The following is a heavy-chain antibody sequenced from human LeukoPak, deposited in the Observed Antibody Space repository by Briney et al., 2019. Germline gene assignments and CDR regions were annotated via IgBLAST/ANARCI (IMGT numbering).Heavy chain of an antibody. Sequence: GGSLRLSCAASGFTFSSYEMNWVRQAPGKGLEWVSYISSSGSTIYCADPVKGRFTISRDNAKTSLYLEMNSLRAEDTAVYYCARDATYCTNGVCYTRFDYWGQGTLVTVSS. D-gene: IGHD2-8*01. CDR3: ARDATYCTNGVCYTRFDY. J-gene: IGHJ4*02. V-gene: IGHV3-48*03. CDR2: ISSSGSTI. CDR1: GFTFSSYE.